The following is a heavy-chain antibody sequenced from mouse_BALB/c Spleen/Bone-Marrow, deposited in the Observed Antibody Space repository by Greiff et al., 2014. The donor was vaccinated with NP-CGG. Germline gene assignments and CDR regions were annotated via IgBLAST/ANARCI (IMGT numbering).Heavy chain of an antibody. J-gene: IGHJ1*01. CDR2: IDPSDSET. CDR1: GYTFTSYW. CDR3: ARSHGYYPYWYFDV. D-gene: IGHD2-3*01. V-gene: IGHV1-69*02. Sequence: QVQLKESGAELVKPGAPVKLSCKASGYTFTSYWMNWVKQRPGRGLEWIGRIDPSDSETHYNQKFKDKATLTVDKSPSTAYIQLSSLTSEDSAVYYCARSHGYYPYWYFDVWGAGTTVTVSS.